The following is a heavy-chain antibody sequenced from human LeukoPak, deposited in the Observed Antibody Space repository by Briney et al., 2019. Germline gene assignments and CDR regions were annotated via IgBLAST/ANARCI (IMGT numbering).Heavy chain of an antibody. Sequence: PSQTLSLTCTVSGGSISSGSYYWSLIRQPAGKGLEWIGRIYISGRTNYNPSLKSRLTISVDTSKNQFSLKLSSVTAADTAVYYCARGSSPGRYDSAFDIWGQGTIVTVSS. CDR3: ARGSSPGRYDSAFDI. CDR1: GGSISSGSYY. J-gene: IGHJ3*02. CDR2: IYISGRT. V-gene: IGHV4-61*02. D-gene: IGHD3-22*01.